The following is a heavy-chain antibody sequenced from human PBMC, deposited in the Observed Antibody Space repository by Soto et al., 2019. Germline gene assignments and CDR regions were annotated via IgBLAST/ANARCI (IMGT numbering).Heavy chain of an antibody. Sequence: ASVKVSCKASGYTFTGYYMHWVRQAPGQGLEWMGWINPNSGGTNYAQKFQGWVTMTRDTSISTAYMELSRLRSDDTAVYYCARGIRGYSYVYGDYWGQGTLVTVSS. J-gene: IGHJ4*02. CDR2: INPNSGGT. CDR1: GYTFTGYY. V-gene: IGHV1-2*04. D-gene: IGHD5-18*01. CDR3: ARGIRGYSYVYGDY.